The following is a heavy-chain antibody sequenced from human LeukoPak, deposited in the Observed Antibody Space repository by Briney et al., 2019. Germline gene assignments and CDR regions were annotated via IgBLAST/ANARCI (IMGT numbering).Heavy chain of an antibody. CDR1: GYTFTDYY. Sequence: ASVKVSCKASGYTFTDYYMHWVRQAPGQGLEWMGWITPSGGTNYPQKFQGRVAITRDTSISTAYMDLSRLTSDDTAVYYCARDRYGDGFAHFDYWGQGALVTVSS. CDR2: ITPSGGT. J-gene: IGHJ4*02. CDR3: ARDRYGDGFAHFDY. V-gene: IGHV1-2*02. D-gene: IGHD5-24*01.